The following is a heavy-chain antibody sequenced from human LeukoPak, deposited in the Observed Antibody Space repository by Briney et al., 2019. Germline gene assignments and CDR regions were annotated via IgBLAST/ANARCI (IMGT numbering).Heavy chain of an antibody. CDR3: ARITRGVPATGLGY. D-gene: IGHD2-2*01. CDR1: GFTFSDHE. V-gene: IGHV3-48*03. J-gene: IGHJ4*02. Sequence: GGSLRLSCVGSGFTFSDHEMIWVRQAPGKGLEWVSYISSNGRIIYYADSVKGRFTISRDNAKNSLYLQMNSLRAEDTAVYYCARITRGVPATGLGYWGQGTLVTVSS. CDR2: ISSNGRII.